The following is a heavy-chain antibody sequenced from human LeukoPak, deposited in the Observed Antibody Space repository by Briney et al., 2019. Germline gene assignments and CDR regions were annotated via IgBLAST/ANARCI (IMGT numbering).Heavy chain of an antibody. CDR1: GGSFSGYY. D-gene: IGHD4-17*01. CDR3: ASRTTVTTLTGWFDP. J-gene: IGHJ5*02. CDR2: INHSGST. Sequence: SETLSLTCAVYGGSFSGYYWSWIRQPPGKGLEWIGEINHSGSTNYNPSLKSRVTISVDTSRNQFSLKLSSVTAADTAVYYCASRTTVTTLTGWFDPWGQGTLVTVSS. V-gene: IGHV4-34*01.